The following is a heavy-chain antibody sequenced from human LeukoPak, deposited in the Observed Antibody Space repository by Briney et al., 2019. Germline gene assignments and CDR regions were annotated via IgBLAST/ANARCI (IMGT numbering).Heavy chain of an antibody. Sequence: GGSLRLSCAASGVTFDDYGMSWVRQAPGKGLEWVSGINRNGGSTGYADSVKGRFTISRDNAKNSLYLQMNSLRAEDTALYYCVRGFRGGPFDYWGQGTLVTVSS. CDR3: VRGFRGGPFDY. CDR1: GVTFDDYG. D-gene: IGHD3-10*01. CDR2: INRNGGST. V-gene: IGHV3-20*04. J-gene: IGHJ4*02.